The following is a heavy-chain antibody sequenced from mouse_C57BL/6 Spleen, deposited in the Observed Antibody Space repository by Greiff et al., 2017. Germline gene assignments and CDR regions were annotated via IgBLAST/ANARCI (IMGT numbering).Heavy chain of an antibody. CDR1: GYSITSGYY. CDR2: ISYDGSN. CDR3: ARGGTTVVTDWYFDV. J-gene: IGHJ1*03. Sequence: EVKLQESGPGLVKPSQSLSLTCSVTGYSITSGYYWNWIRQFPGNKLEWMGYISYDGSNNYNPSLKNRIPITCDTSKNQFFLKLNSVTTEDTSTYYCARGGTTVVTDWYFDVWGTGTTVTVSS. V-gene: IGHV3-6*01. D-gene: IGHD1-1*01.